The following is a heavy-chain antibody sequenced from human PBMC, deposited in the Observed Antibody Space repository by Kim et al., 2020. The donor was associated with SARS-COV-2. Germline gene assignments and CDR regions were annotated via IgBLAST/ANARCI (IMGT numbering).Heavy chain of an antibody. J-gene: IGHJ3*02. D-gene: IGHD5-12*01. Sequence: NPSLKGRVTISVDTSKNQFSLKLSSVNAAETAVYYGARQSAQVATGAFDIWGQGTMVTVSS. V-gene: IGHV4-39*01. CDR3: ARQSAQVATGAFDI.